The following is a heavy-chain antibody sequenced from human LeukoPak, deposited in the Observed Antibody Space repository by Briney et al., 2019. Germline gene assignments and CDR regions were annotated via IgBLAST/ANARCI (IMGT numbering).Heavy chain of an antibody. V-gene: IGHV4-61*02. CDR3: ARLRLWSFDP. CDR2: ISTSGST. J-gene: IGHJ5*02. CDR1: GGSISSGSYY. D-gene: IGHD2-21*01. Sequence: SETLSLTCTVSGGSISSGSYYWSWIRQPVGKGLEWIGRISTSGSTNYNPSLKSRVTMSVDTSKNQFSLMLSSVTAADTAVYYCARLRLWSFDPWGQGTLVTVSS.